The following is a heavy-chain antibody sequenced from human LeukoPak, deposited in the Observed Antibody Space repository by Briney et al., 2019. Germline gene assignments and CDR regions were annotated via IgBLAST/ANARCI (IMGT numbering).Heavy chain of an antibody. D-gene: IGHD6-25*01. CDR1: GGSISSSNW. J-gene: IGHJ3*02. CDR2: IYHSGST. Sequence: SGTLSLTCAVSGGSISSSNWWSWVRQPPGKGLEWIGEIYHSGSTNYNPSLKSRVTISVDTSKNQFSLKLSSVTAADTAVYYCAREAEALDAFDIWGQGTMVTVSS. CDR3: AREAEALDAFDI. V-gene: IGHV4-4*02.